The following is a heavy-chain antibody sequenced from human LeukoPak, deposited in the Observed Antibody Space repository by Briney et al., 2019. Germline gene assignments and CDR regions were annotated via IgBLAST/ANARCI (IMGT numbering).Heavy chain of an antibody. V-gene: IGHV3-23*01. Sequence: PGGSLRLSCVASGFPFRSYAMTWVSQTPGKGLESVSVITDDEDTYYADSVKGRFTISRDNSQNTVFLQMNSLRVEDTAVYYCAKVDYWSPENYFDSWGLGTLVTVSS. D-gene: IGHD1-1*01. CDR2: ITDDEDT. CDR3: AKVDYWSPENYFDS. CDR1: GFPFRSYA. J-gene: IGHJ4*02.